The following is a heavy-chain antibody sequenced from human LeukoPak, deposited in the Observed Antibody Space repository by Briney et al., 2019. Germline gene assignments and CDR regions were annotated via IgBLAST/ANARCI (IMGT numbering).Heavy chain of an antibody. CDR2: ISWNSGSI. J-gene: IGHJ4*02. V-gene: IGHV3-9*01. Sequence: GGSLRLSCAASGFTFSGYAMYWVRQAPGKGLEWVSGISWNSGSIGYADSVKGRFTISRDNAKNSLYLQMNSLRAEDTALYYCAKDMGIAAAGRSFDYWGQGTLVTVSS. D-gene: IGHD6-13*01. CDR1: GFTFSGYA. CDR3: AKDMGIAAAGRSFDY.